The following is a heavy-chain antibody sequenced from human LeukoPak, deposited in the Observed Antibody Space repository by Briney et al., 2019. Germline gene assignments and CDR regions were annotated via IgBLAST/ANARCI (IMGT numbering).Heavy chain of an antibody. CDR3: AKSSDSGYDYYYMDV. CDR1: GFTLSSYW. J-gene: IGHJ6*03. CDR2: IYSEGSRT. V-gene: IGHV3-74*01. Sequence: GGSLRLSRAGSGFTLSSYWMHWVRQGPGKGLVWVSRIYSEGSRTTYADSVRGRFTISRDNAKNTLYLQMNSLRAEDTAVYYCAKSSDSGYDYYYMDVWGKGTTVTVSS. D-gene: IGHD1-26*01.